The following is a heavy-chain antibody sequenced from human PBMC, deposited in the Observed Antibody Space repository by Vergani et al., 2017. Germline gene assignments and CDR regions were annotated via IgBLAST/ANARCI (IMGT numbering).Heavy chain of an antibody. V-gene: IGHV3-7*01. CDR1: GFTFRTYW. CDR2: IKEDGSDK. D-gene: IGHD6-6*01. CDR3: ARRSSSSAGWFDP. J-gene: IGHJ5*02. Sequence: EVQLVESGGGLVQPGGSLRLSCAASGFTFRTYWMAWVRQTPGKGLEWVANIKEDGSDKYYVESVKGRFTISRDNAKNSLYLQMNSLRAEDTAVYYCARRSSSSAGWFDPWGQGTLVTVSS.